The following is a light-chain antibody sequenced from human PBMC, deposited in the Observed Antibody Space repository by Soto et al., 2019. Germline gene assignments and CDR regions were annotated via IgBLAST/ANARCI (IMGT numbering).Light chain of an antibody. CDR3: MQAIQPPT. Sequence: DIVMTPSPLSLPVTPGEPASISCMSSQSLLHSNGYNYLDWYLQKPGQSPQLLIYLGSNRASGVPDRLTGSGSGTDFTLKNSRVDAEAVGVNECMQAIQPPTFGQGTKLEIK. CDR1: QSLLHSNGYNY. CDR2: LGS. V-gene: IGKV2-28*01. J-gene: IGKJ2*01.